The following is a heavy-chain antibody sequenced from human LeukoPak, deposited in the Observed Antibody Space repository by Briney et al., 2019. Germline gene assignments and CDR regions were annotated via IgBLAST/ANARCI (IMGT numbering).Heavy chain of an antibody. CDR2: IIPILGIA. CDR3: ARVTKPLRFLEWPYSYYFDY. J-gene: IGHJ4*02. V-gene: IGHV1-69*04. D-gene: IGHD3-3*01. Sequence: SVKVSCKASGGTFSSYAISWVRQAPGQGLEWMGRIIPILGIANYAQKFQGRVTITADKSTSTAYMELSSLRSEDTAVYYCARVTKPLRFLEWPYSYYFDYWGQGTLVTVSS. CDR1: GGTFSSYA.